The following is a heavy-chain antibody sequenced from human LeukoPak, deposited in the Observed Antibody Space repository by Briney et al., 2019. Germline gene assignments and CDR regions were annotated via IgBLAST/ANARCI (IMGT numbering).Heavy chain of an antibody. J-gene: IGHJ3*02. CDR3: ARVEPWDTAMVDAFDI. CDR2: IYYSGST. V-gene: IGHV4-61*01. Sequence: SQTLSLTCTVSGGSISSGSYYWSWIRQPPGKGLEWIGYIYYSGSTNYNPSLKSRVTISVDTSKNQFSLKLSSVTAADTAVYYCARVEPWDTAMVDAFDIWGQGTMVTVSS. D-gene: IGHD5-18*01. CDR1: GGSISSGSYY.